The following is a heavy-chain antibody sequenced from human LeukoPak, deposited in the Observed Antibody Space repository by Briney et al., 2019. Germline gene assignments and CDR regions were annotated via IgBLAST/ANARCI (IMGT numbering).Heavy chain of an antibody. CDR3: ARGVLPAAMRGVGDAFDI. CDR2: INPNSDGT. Sequence: ASVKVSCKASGGTFSSYAISWVRQAPGQGLEWMGWINPNSDGTNYAQKFQGWVTMTRDTSISTAYMELSRLRSDDTAVYYCARGVLPAAMRGVGDAFDIWGQGTMVTVSS. J-gene: IGHJ3*02. CDR1: GGTFSSYA. V-gene: IGHV1-2*04. D-gene: IGHD2-2*01.